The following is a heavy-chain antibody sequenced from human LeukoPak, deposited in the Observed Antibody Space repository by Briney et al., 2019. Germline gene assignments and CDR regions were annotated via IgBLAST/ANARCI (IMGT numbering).Heavy chain of an antibody. D-gene: IGHD4-23*01. J-gene: IGHJ4*02. Sequence: SETLSLTCAVYGGSFSGYYWSWICQPPGKGLEWIGEINHSGSTNYNPSLKSRVTISVDTSKNQFSDTAVYYCARGTTVVPLDYWGQGTLVTVSS. CDR3: DY. V-gene: IGHV4-34*01. CDR2: INHSGST. CDR1: GGSFSGYY.